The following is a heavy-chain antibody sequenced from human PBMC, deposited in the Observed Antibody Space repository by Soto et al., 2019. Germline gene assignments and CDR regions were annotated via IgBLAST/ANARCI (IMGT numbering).Heavy chain of an antibody. D-gene: IGHD3-16*01. Sequence: GGPLRLYCAASRLTFSTYDMHWVRQAPGKGLEWVALIWSDASREFYADSVKGRFSISRDNSKYTLFLQMNGLRVEDTAVYYCGGEPRGGAYDMDVWGQGTTVTVSS. V-gene: IGHV3-33*01. CDR1: RLTFSTYD. J-gene: IGHJ6*02. CDR2: IWSDASRE. CDR3: GGEPRGGAYDMDV.